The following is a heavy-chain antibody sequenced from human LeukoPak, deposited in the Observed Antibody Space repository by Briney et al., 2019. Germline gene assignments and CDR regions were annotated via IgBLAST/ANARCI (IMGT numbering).Heavy chain of an antibody. J-gene: IGHJ4*02. D-gene: IGHD7-27*01. Sequence: GRSLRHSRAASRLTLSSHWMHWVRQAPGTGRMWVSRITNDGSNTTYADSVKGRLTISRDNSKITLYLHMDSLRVEDTAVYYCAKELNRGLPDYWGQGTLVTVPS. CDR1: RLTLSSHW. CDR3: AKELNRGLPDY. CDR2: ITNDGSNT. V-gene: IGHV3-74*01.